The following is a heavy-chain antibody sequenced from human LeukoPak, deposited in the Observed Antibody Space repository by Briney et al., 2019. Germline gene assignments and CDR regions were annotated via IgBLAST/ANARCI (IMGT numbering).Heavy chain of an antibody. D-gene: IGHD2-15*01. J-gene: IGHJ4*02. V-gene: IGHV5-51*01. CDR1: GYSFTSYW. CDR3: ARRYCSGGSCYLSFDN. CDR2: IYPGDSDT. Sequence: GESLKISCKGSGYSFTSYWIGWVRQMPGKGLEWMGIIYPGDSDTRYSPSFQGQVTISADKSTSTAYLQWSSLKASDTAMYYCARRYCSGGSCYLSFDNWGQGTLVTVSS.